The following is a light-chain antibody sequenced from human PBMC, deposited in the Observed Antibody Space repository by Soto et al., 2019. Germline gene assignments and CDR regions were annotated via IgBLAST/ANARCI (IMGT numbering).Light chain of an antibody. V-gene: IGKV1-5*03. CDR2: KAS. Sequence: DIQMTQSPSTLSASVGDRVTITCRASQSISSWLAWYQQKPGKAPKLLIYKASSLESGVPSRFSGSGSGTAFTLTISSLQPDDFATDYCQQYYSYSWTFGQGTKVEIK. CDR3: QQYYSYSWT. J-gene: IGKJ1*01. CDR1: QSISSW.